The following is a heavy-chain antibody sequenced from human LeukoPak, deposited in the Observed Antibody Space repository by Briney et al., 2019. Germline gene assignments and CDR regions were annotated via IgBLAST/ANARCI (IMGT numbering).Heavy chain of an antibody. CDR1: GYTLTELS. V-gene: IGHV1-24*01. J-gene: IGHJ4*02. Sequence: ASVKVSCKVSGYTLTELSMHWVRQAPGKGLEWMGGFDPEDGETIYAQKFQGRVTMTEDTSTDTACMELSSLRSEDTAVYYCATILGSYYYGSGRGYFDYWGQGTLVNVSS. CDR2: FDPEDGET. D-gene: IGHD3-10*01. CDR3: ATILGSYYYGSGRGYFDY.